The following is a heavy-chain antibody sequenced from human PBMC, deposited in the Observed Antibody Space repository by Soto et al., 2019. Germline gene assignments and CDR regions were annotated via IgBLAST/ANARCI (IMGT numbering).Heavy chain of an antibody. CDR1: GGSISSYY. Sequence: QVQLQESGPGLVKPSETLSLTCTVSGGSISSYYWSWIRQPPGNGLEWIGYIYYSGSTNYNPSLKSRVTISVDTSKNQFSLKLSSEAAADTAGYYCARWDSSFDYWGQGTLVTVSS. J-gene: IGHJ4*02. V-gene: IGHV4-59*01. CDR3: ARWDSSFDY. CDR2: IYYSGST. D-gene: IGHD6-13*01.